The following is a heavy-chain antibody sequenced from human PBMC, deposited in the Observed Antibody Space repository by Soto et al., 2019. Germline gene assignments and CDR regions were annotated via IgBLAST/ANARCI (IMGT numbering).Heavy chain of an antibody. J-gene: IGHJ4*02. CDR1: DDAIGRSNYF. Sequence: QLQLQESGPGLVKPSETLSLTCTVSDDAIGRSNYFWGWIRQPPGKGLEWIGNIFYSGNTHYNPSLKSRVTISLDTSNHHFSLRVSSVTAADTAVYYCARHLYSGESSGSVGYWGPGALVIVSS. CDR3: ARHLYSGESSGSVGY. D-gene: IGHD6-19*01. CDR2: IFYSGNT. V-gene: IGHV4-39*01.